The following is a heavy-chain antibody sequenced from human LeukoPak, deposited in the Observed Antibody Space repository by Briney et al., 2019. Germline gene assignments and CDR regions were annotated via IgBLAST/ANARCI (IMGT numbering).Heavy chain of an antibody. J-gene: IGHJ4*02. CDR2: ISGCGVSGSGGSA. V-gene: IGHV3-23*01. CDR1: GFTFSSYA. Sequence: GGSLRLSCAASGFTFSSYAMSWVRQAPGKGLEWVSGISGCGVSGSGGSANYADSVKGRFTISRDNSKNTLYLQMNSLRVEDTAVYYCAKFVTNAVDYWGQGTLVAVYS. D-gene: IGHD4-17*01. CDR3: AKFVTNAVDY.